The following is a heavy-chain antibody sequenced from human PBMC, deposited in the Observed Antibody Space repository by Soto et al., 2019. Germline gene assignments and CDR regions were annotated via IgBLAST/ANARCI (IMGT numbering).Heavy chain of an antibody. Sequence: QVQLVQSGAEVKKPGASVKVSCKASDYTFTSYDISWVRQAPGQGIEWMGWISAYNGNTNYAQKLQGRVTMTTDTSTSTAYMELRSLSSDDTAVHYCARELSIGRPDYWGQGTLVTVSS. CDR1: DYTFTSYD. J-gene: IGHJ4*02. CDR3: ARELSIGRPDY. CDR2: ISAYNGNT. V-gene: IGHV1-18*01. D-gene: IGHD3-10*01.